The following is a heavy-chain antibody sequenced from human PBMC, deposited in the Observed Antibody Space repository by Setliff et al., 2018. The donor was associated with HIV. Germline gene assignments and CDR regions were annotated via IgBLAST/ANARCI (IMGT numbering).Heavy chain of an antibody. V-gene: IGHV3-23*01. CDR1: GLIFSSYE. Sequence: GGSLRPSCAASGLIFSSYEMNWVRQAPGKGLEWISFIGGHGSTYYADSVKGRFTISRDNSKNTLYLRMNSLRAEDTAVYYCAQAQTSVSGSYYQYLQHWGQGTLVTVSS. D-gene: IGHD3-10*01. J-gene: IGHJ1*01. CDR2: IGGHGST. CDR3: AQAQTSVSGSYYQYLQH.